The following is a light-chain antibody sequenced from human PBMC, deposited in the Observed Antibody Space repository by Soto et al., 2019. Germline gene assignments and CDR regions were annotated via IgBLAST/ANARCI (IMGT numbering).Light chain of an antibody. J-gene: IGKJ1*01. CDR2: GAS. Sequence: IVMTQSPATLSVSPGERATLSCRASQSVSSNLAWYQQKPGQAPRLLIYGASTRATGIPARFSGSGSGTEFTLTISSLQSEDFATYYCQQSYSTLWTFGQGTKVDNK. V-gene: IGKV3-15*01. CDR3: QQSYSTLWT. CDR1: QSVSSN.